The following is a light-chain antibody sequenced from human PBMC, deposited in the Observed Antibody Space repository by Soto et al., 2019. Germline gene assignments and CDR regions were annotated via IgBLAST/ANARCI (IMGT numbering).Light chain of an antibody. CDR2: KAS. CDR3: QQYNSYSLLT. V-gene: IGKV1-5*03. J-gene: IGKJ4*01. CDR1: QKINKR. Sequence: DIQMTQSPSTLSASVGDRVTITCRASQKINKRLAWYQQKPGKPPKLLISKASNLESGVPSRFSGSGSETEFTLTISSLQPDDSATYYCQQYNSYSLLTFAGGTRVDIK.